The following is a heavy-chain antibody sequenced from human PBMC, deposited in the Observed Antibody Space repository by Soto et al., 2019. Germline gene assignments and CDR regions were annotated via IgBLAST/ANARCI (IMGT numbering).Heavy chain of an antibody. D-gene: IGHD3-9*01. CDR1: GGSISSYY. Sequence: SETLSLTCPVSGGSISSYYWSWIRQPAGKGLEWIGRIYTSGSTNYNPSLKSRVTMSVDTSKNQFSLKLSSMTAADTAVYFCARARYYDWCFDLWGLGTPVTVSS. CDR3: ARARYYDWCFDL. V-gene: IGHV4-4*07. J-gene: IGHJ4*02. CDR2: IYTSGST.